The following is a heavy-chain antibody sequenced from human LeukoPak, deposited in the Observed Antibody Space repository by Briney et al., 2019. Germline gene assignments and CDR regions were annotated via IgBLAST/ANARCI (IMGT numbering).Heavy chain of an antibody. D-gene: IGHD3-22*01. Sequence: PGGSLRLSCAASGFTVSSNYMSWVRQAPGKGLDWVSVIYSGGSTYYADSVKGRFTISRDNSKNTLYLQMNSLRAEDTAVYYCASSRYYYDSSGYYYWGQGTLVTVSS. CDR2: IYSGGST. CDR3: ASSRYYYDSSGYYY. CDR1: GFTVSSNY. V-gene: IGHV3-53*01. J-gene: IGHJ4*02.